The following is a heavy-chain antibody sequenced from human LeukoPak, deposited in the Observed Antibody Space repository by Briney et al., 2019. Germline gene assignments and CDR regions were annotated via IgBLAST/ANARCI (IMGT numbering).Heavy chain of an antibody. CDR2: ISSSSTYI. J-gene: IGHJ3*02. Sequence: GGSLRLSCAASGFTFSSYSMNWVRQAPGKGPEWVSSISSSSTYIYYADSLKGRFTISRDNAKNSLYLQMNSLRAEDTAVYYCARGGGSGWSHYAFDIWGQGTMVTVSS. V-gene: IGHV3-21*01. CDR1: GFTFSSYS. CDR3: ARGGGSGWSHYAFDI. D-gene: IGHD6-19*01.